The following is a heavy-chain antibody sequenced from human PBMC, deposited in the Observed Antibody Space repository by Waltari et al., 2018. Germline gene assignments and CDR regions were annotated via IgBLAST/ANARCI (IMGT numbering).Heavy chain of an antibody. V-gene: IGHV1-69*01. J-gene: IGHJ4*02. CDR1: GGTFSSSA. Sequence: QVQLVQSGAEVKKPGSSVQVSCKASGGTFSSSAISWVRTAPGQGLEWMGGIIPIFGTANYAQKFQGRVTITADESTSTAYMELSSLRSEDTAVYYCAAHKGLVVAAFIDYWGQGTLVTVSS. CDR3: AAHKGLVVAAFIDY. D-gene: IGHD2-15*01. CDR2: IIPIFGTA.